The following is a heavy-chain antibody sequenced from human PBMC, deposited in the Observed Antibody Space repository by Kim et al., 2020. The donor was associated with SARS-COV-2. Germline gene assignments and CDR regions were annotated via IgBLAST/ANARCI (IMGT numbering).Heavy chain of an antibody. Sequence: GGSLRLSCAASGFTFNSYAMSWVRQAPGKGLEWVSVISCDGRSKYYADSVKGRFTISRDNSKNTLYLQMNSLRAEDTAVYYCAKDKTFGVVIDNWGQGSLVTVSS. CDR3: AKDKTFGVVIDN. D-gene: IGHD3-3*01. J-gene: IGHJ4*02. CDR2: ISCDGRSK. CDR1: GFTFNSYA. V-gene: IGHV3-23*01.